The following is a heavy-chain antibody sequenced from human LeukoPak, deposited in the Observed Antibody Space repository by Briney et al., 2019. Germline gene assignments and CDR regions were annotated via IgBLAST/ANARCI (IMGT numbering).Heavy chain of an antibody. V-gene: IGHV4-59*01. CDR1: GGSISSYY. J-gene: IGHJ4*02. CDR3: ARAWFGELLPDY. CDR2: IYYSGST. Sequence: SKTLSLTCTVSGGSISSYYWSWIRQPPGKGLEWIGYIYYSGSTNYNPSLKSRVTISVDTSKNQFSLKLSSVTAADTAVYYCARAWFGELLPDYWGQGTLVTVSS. D-gene: IGHD3-10*01.